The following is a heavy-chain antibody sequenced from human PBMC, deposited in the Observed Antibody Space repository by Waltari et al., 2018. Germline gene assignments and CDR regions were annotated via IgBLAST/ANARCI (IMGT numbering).Heavy chain of an antibody. J-gene: IGHJ4*02. CDR1: GFTVSNNY. V-gene: IGHV3-53*02. Sequence: EVQLVETGGGLIQPGGSLRLSCAASGFTVSNNYMSWVRQPPGAGLEWVSFIYSGGSTDYRCSVKGRFTISRDEAKNTLYLEMNSLRAEDTAVYYCKTRDYWGQGTLVTVSS. CDR3: KTRDY. CDR2: IYSGGST.